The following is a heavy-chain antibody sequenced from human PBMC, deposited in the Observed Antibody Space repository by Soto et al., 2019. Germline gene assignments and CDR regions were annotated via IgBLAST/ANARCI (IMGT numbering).Heavy chain of an antibody. CDR1: GGSISGYY. V-gene: IGHV4-59*01. CDR2: IYHSGST. Sequence: PSETLSLTCAVSGGSISGYYWSWIRQPPGKGLEWIGYIYHSGSTNYNPSLKSRVTMSVDTSKNQFSLKLRSVTAADTAVYYCAIVGGGTPRYYMAVWGKGTSVTVSS. D-gene: IGHD3-16*01. J-gene: IGHJ6*03. CDR3: AIVGGGTPRYYMAV.